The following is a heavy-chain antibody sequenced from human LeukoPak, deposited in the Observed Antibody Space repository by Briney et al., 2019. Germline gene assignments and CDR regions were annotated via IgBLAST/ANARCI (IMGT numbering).Heavy chain of an antibody. J-gene: IGHJ4*02. V-gene: IGHV3-33*06. Sequence: PGRSLRLSCAASGFTFSSNGMHWVRQAPGKGLEWVAIIWYDGSKSYYADSVKGRFTISRDNSKNTLYLQMDSLRAEDTAVYYCAKDVGGLRWFDYWGQGTLVTVSS. CDR1: GFTFSSNG. D-gene: IGHD4-23*01. CDR2: IWYDGSKS. CDR3: AKDVGGLRWFDY.